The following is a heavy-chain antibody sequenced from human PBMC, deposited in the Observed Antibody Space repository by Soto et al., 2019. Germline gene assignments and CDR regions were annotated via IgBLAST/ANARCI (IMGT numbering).Heavy chain of an antibody. CDR1: GFTFSSYA. D-gene: IGHD4-17*01. CDR2: ISGSGGST. Sequence: PWGSLRLSCAASGFTFSSYAMSWFRQAPGKGLEWVSAISGSGGSTYYADSVKGRFTISRDNSKNTLYLQMNSLRAEDTAVYYCAKYEWSYGESNDGFDIWGQGKTVPVSS. CDR3: AKYEWSYGESNDGFDI. J-gene: IGHJ3*02. V-gene: IGHV3-23*01.